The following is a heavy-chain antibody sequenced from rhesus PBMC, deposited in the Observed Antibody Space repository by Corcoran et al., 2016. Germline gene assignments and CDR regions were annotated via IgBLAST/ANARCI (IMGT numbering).Heavy chain of an antibody. CDR1: GGSISGYYY. V-gene: IGHV4S14*01. CDR3: ASGYCSSTYCSSFDY. J-gene: IGHJ4*01. Sequence: QVQLQESGPGLVKPSETLSLTCAVSGGSISGYYYWSWIRQPPGKGLEWIGSIYVSGGSNYLNPSLKSRVTLSVDTSKNQFSLKLSSVTAADTAVYYCASGYCSSTYCSSFDYWGQGVLVTVSS. D-gene: IGHD2-15*01. CDR2: IYVSGGSN.